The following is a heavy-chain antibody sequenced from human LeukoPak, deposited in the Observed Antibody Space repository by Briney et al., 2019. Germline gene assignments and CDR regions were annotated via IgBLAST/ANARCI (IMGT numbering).Heavy chain of an antibody. V-gene: IGHV3-9*03. CDR1: GFTFDDYA. J-gene: IGHJ4*02. CDR2: ISWNSGSI. Sequence: GRSLRLSCAASGFTFDDYAMHWVRQAPGKGLEWVSGISWNSGSIGYADSVKGRFTISRDNAKNSLYLQMNSLRAEDMALYYCAKGVATGFYFDYWGQGTLVTVSS. CDR3: AKGVATGFYFDY. D-gene: IGHD2-15*01.